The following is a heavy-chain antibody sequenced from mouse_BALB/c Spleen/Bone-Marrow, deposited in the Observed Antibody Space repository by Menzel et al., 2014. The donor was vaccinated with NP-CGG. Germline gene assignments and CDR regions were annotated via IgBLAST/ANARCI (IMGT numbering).Heavy chain of an antibody. CDR3: ANYYYGSSLFAY. V-gene: IGHV14-3*02. D-gene: IGHD1-1*01. J-gene: IGHJ3*01. Sequence: VQLQQSGAELVKPGASVKLSCTASGFNIKDTYMHWVKQRPEQGLEWIGRIDPANGNTKYDPKFQGKATITADTSSNTAYLQLSSPTSEDTAVYYCANYYYGSSLFAYWGQGTLVTVSA. CDR1: GFNIKDTY. CDR2: IDPANGNT.